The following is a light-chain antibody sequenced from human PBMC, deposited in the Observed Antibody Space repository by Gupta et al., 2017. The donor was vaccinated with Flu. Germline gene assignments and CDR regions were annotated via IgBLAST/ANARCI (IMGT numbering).Light chain of an antibody. CDR3: CSYAGSDTYV. Sequence: SVTISCTGPSSDVGRYTYVSWHQQHSEKAPKLMIYDVTKRPSGVPDRFSGSKSGNTASLTISGLQADDEADYYCCSYAGSDTYVFGSGTTVTVL. CDR2: DVT. V-gene: IGLV2-11*01. CDR1: SSDVGRYTY. J-gene: IGLJ1*01.